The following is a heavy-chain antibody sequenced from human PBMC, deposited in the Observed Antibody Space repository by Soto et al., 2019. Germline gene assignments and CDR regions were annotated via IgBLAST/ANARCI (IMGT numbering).Heavy chain of an antibody. CDR1: GGTFSSYT. V-gene: IGHV1-69*02. CDR3: ARFGTVTTIEDYYYMDV. CDR2: IIPILGIA. J-gene: IGHJ6*03. D-gene: IGHD4-4*01. Sequence: VQLVQSGAEVKKPGSSVKVSCKASGGTFSSYTISWVRQAPGQGLEWMGRIIPILGIANYAQKFQGRVTITADKSTSTAYMELSSLRSEDTAVYYCARFGTVTTIEDYYYMDVWGKGTTVTVSS.